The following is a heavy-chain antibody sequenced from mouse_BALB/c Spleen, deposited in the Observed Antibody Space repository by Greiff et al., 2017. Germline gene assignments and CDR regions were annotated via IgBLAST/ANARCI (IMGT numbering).Heavy chain of an antibody. CDR1: GYSITSGYY. Sequence: EVKLEESGPGLVKPSQSLSLTCSVTGYSITSGYYWNWIRQFPGNKLEWMGYISYDGSNNYNPSLKNRISITRDTSKNQFFLKLNSVTTEDTATYYCASGYYGFAYWGQGTLVTVSA. D-gene: IGHD1-2*01. J-gene: IGHJ3*01. CDR3: ASGYYGFAY. CDR2: ISYDGSN. V-gene: IGHV3-6*02.